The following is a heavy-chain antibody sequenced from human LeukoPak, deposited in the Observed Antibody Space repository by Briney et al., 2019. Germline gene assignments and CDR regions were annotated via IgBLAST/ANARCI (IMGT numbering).Heavy chain of an antibody. CDR2: ISGSGGST. J-gene: IGHJ4*02. V-gene: IGHV3-23*01. CDR3: AKGLRGWGSYDY. D-gene: IGHD3-16*01. CDR1: GFTFSSYG. Sequence: PGGSLRLSCAASGFTFSSYGMSWVRQAPGKGLEWVSAISGSGGSTYYADSVKGRFTISRDNSKNTLYLQMNSLRAEDTALYYCAKGLRGWGSYDYWGQGTLVTVSS.